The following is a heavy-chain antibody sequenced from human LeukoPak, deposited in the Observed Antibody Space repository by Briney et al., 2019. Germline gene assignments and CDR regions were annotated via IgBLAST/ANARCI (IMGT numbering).Heavy chain of an antibody. J-gene: IGHJ5*02. CDR3: ARSDSSGWYFGFDP. CDR2: IYYSGST. CDR1: GGSISSYY. D-gene: IGHD6-19*01. V-gene: IGHV4-59*08. Sequence: SETLSLTCTVSGGSISSYYWSWIRQPPGKGLEWIGYIYYSGSTNYNPSLKSRVTISVDTSKNQFSLKLSSATAAETGVYYCARSDSSGWYFGFDPWGEGTLVTVSS.